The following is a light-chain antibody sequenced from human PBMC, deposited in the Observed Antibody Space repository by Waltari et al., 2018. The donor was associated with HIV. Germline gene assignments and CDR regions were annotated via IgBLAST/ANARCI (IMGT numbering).Light chain of an antibody. J-gene: IGLJ1*01. CDR2: DVS. CDR3: SSYTSSSTLGV. Sequence: QSALTQPASVSGSPGQSITISCTGTSSDIGGYNYVSWYQHHPGKAPKLMISDVSHRPSGVSNRFSGSKSGNTASLTISGLQAEDEADYYCSSYTSSSTLGVFGSGTKVTVL. CDR1: SSDIGGYNY. V-gene: IGLV2-14*03.